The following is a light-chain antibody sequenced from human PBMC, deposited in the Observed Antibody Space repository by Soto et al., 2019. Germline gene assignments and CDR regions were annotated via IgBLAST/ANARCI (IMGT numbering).Light chain of an antibody. V-gene: IGLV3-1*01. CDR2: QDS. CDR3: QAWDSSTVV. J-gene: IGLJ2*01. CDR1: ELGDKY. Sequence: SYELTQPPSVSVSQGQTASITCSGDELGDKYACWYQQKPGQSPVLVIYQDSKRPSGIPERFSGSNSGNTVTLTISGTQAMDEADYYCQAWDSSTVVFGGGTKLTVL.